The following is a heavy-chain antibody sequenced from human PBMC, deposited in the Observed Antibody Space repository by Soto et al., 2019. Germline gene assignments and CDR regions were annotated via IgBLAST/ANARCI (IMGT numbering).Heavy chain of an antibody. J-gene: IGHJ6*02. D-gene: IGHD4-17*01. V-gene: IGHV3-23*01. Sequence: PGGSLRLSCAASGFTFYSYAMTWVRQAPGKGLEWVSTISGSGGATYFVDSVEGRFTISRDNYKNTLYLQMNSLRAEDTAVYSCARVWERTVTTRNYFYGMDVWGPGTTVTVSS. CDR1: GFTFYSYA. CDR2: ISGSGGAT. CDR3: ARVWERTVTTRNYFYGMDV.